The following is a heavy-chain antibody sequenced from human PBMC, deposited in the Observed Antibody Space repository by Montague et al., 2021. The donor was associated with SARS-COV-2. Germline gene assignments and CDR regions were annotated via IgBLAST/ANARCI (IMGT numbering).Heavy chain of an antibody. D-gene: IGHD2-8*01. CDR2: TYYSGST. CDR3: ARVQRVYGVLPHFDY. CDR1: GASMNSYY. Sequence: SETLSLTCSVSGASMNSYYWTWVRQPPGKGLQWIGYTYYSGSTSYDPSLQSRLTMTVDSSKNQFTLSLRSVTAADSAVYYCARVQRVYGVLPHFDYWGQGSSVTVSS. J-gene: IGHJ4*02. V-gene: IGHV4-59*01.